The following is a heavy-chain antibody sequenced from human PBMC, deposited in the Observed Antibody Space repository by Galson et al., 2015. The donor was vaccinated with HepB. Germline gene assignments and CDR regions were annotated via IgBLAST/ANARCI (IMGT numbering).Heavy chain of an antibody. D-gene: IGHD3-10*01. Sequence: SVKVSCKASGYTFSDYAMNWVRQAPGQGLEWMGWINTNTGNPTYAQGFTGRFVFSLDTSVSTAFLQISSLKASDTAMYYCARHLAGKFDYWGQGTLVTVSS. V-gene: IGHV7-4-1*02. J-gene: IGHJ4*02. CDR3: ARHLAGKFDY. CDR1: GYTFSDYA. CDR2: INTNTGNP.